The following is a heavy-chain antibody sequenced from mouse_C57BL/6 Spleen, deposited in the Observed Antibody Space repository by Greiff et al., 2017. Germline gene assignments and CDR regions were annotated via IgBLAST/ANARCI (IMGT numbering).Heavy chain of an antibody. CDR3: ARPFTTVYYFDY. V-gene: IGHV1-59*01. D-gene: IGHD1-1*01. CDR2: IDPSDSYT. J-gene: IGHJ2*01. CDR1: GYTFTSYW. Sequence: VQLQQPGAELVRPGTSVKLSCKASGYTFTSYWMHWVKQRPGQGLEWIGVIDPSDSYTNYNQKFKGKATLTVDTSSSTAYMQLSSLTSEDSAVYYCARPFTTVYYFDYWGQGTTLTVSA.